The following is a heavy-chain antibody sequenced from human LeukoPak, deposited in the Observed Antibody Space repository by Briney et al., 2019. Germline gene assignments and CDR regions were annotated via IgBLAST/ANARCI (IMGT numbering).Heavy chain of an antibody. CDR1: GYTFTSYY. J-gene: IGHJ5*02. CDR2: INPSGGST. CDR3: ARDNSVGTNAWWFDP. Sequence: ASVRVSSKASGYTFTSYYMHWVRQAPGQGLEWMGIINPSGGSTSYAQKFQGRVTMTRDMSTSTDYMELSSLRSEDTAVYYCARDNSVGTNAWWFDPWGQGTLVTVSS. D-gene: IGHD4-23*01. V-gene: IGHV1-46*01.